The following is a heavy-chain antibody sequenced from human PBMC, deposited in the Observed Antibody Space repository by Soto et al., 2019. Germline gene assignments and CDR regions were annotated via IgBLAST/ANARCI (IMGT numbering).Heavy chain of an antibody. CDR3: VRGWGSLIHLSCLDI. Sequence: QVQLVESGGGVFQPGTSLRLSCAASGFTFRQYGMHWVRQAPGKGLDWVAVIFYDGTEKYYADSVKGRFTISRDNPGNMAYLQMNSLRAEDTAVYYCVRGWGSLIHLSCLDIWGQGTTVVVSS. CDR1: GFTFRQYG. J-gene: IGHJ3*02. D-gene: IGHD3-16*01. CDR2: IFYDGTEK. V-gene: IGHV3-33*01.